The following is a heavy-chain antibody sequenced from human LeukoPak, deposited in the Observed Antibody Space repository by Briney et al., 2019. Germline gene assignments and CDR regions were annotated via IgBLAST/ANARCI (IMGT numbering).Heavy chain of an antibody. CDR3: ARKDDSSGFDY. D-gene: IGHD3-22*01. Sequence: GESLKISCKASGYSFTSYWIGWVRQIPGKGLEWIGIVYPVDSDTRYSPSFQGQVTISTDTSISKAYLQWRSLKASDTAMYYCARKDDSSGFDYWGQGTLVTVSS. CDR1: GYSFTSYW. J-gene: IGHJ4*02. V-gene: IGHV5-51*01. CDR2: VYPVDSDT.